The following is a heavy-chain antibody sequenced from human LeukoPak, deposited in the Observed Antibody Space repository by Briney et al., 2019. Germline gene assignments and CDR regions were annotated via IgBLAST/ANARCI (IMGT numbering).Heavy chain of an antibody. V-gene: IGHV3-11*04. CDR1: GFTFSDYY. CDR2: ISSSGSTI. D-gene: IGHD6-19*01. J-gene: IGHJ4*02. CDR3: APTPQHWLVRVPY. Sequence: PGGSLRLSCAASGFTFSDYYMSWIGQAPGKGLEWVSYISSSGSTIYYADSVKGRFTISRENAKNSLYMQMHSLRAEHTAVYYCAPTPQHWLVRVPYCGQGTLVTVSS.